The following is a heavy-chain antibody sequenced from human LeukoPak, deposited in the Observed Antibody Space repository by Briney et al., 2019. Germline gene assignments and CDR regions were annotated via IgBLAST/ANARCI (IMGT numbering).Heavy chain of an antibody. J-gene: IGHJ6*02. Sequence: GGSLRLSCAASGFTFSNYAMTWVRQAPGKGPEWVGRTRNKANSYTTEYAASVKGRFTISRDDSKNSLYLQMNSLKTEDTAVYYCARADCSGGSCYPHYYYGMDVWGQGTTVTVSS. CDR3: ARADCSGGSCYPHYYYGMDV. CDR1: GFTFSNYA. CDR2: TRNKANSYTT. D-gene: IGHD2-15*01. V-gene: IGHV3-72*01.